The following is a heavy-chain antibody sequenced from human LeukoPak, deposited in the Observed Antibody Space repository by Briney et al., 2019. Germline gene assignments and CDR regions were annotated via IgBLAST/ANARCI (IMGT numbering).Heavy chain of an antibody. D-gene: IGHD5-24*01. J-gene: IGHJ4*02. CDR2: ISYDGSNK. CDR1: GFTFSSYA. Sequence: PGGSLRLSCAASGFTFSSYAMHWVRLAPGKGLERVGVISYDGSNKYYADSVKGRCTISRDNSKNTLYLQMNSLRAEDTAVYYWAREQGRSLQFNYFDYWGQGTQVTVSS. V-gene: IGHV3-30*04. CDR3: AREQGRSLQFNYFDY.